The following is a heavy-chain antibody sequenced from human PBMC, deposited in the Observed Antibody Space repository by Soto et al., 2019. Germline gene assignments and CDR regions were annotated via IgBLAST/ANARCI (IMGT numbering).Heavy chain of an antibody. J-gene: IGHJ4*02. Sequence: SETLSLTCTVSGDSISSSTYYWGWIRQSPGKGLGWIGNIHYSGSTYYNPSLKSRVTISVDTSKNQFSLKLSSVTAADTAVYYCASYYYVSGDYRYFDYWGQGTLVTVSS. CDR2: IHYSGST. CDR3: ASYYYVSGDYRYFDY. V-gene: IGHV4-39*01. D-gene: IGHD3-10*01. CDR1: GDSISSSTYY.